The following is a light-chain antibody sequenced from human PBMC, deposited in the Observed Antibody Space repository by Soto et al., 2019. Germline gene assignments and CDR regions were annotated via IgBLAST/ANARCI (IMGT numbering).Light chain of an antibody. V-gene: IGLV1-44*01. CDR2: NNN. CDR3: VTWDDSLSGVV. Sequence: QSVLTQPPSASGTPGQRVTISCSGSSSNIGSNTVDWYQQLPKTAPKLLIYNNNQRPSGVPERFSGSKSGTSASLAISGLQSEDEADYYCVTWDDSLSGVVSGGGTQLTVL. CDR1: SSNIGSNT. J-gene: IGLJ2*01.